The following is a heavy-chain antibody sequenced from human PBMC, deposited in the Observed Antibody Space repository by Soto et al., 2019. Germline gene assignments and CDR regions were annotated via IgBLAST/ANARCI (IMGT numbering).Heavy chain of an antibody. J-gene: IGHJ4*02. Sequence: PSETLSLTCTVSGGSISSYYWSWIRQPPGKGLEWIGYIYYSGSTNYNPSLKSRVTISVDTSKNQFSLKLSSVTAADTAVYYCARHETLHGDYDYSGQGTLVTVSS. CDR1: GGSISSYY. V-gene: IGHV4-59*08. CDR2: IYYSGST. D-gene: IGHD4-17*01. CDR3: ARHETLHGDYDY.